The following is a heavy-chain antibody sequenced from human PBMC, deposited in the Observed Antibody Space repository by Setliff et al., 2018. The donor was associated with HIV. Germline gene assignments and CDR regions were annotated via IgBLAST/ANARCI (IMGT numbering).Heavy chain of an antibody. CDR3: ARDHGSGSYYPYY. CDR2: INHSGST. CDR1: GVPLSDYY. V-gene: IGHV4-34*01. J-gene: IGHJ4*02. Sequence: SETLSLTCTLNGVPLSDYYWNWIRQYPGKGLEWIGEINHSGSTNYNPSLKSRVTISVDTSKNQFSLKLSSVTAADTAVYYCARDHGSGSYYPYYWGQGTLVTVSS. D-gene: IGHD3-10*01.